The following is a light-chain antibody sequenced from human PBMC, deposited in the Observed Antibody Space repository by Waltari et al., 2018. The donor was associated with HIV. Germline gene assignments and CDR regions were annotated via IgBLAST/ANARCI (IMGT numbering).Light chain of an antibody. V-gene: IGKV1-33*01. J-gene: IGKJ2*01. CDR3: QQYDNLPSYT. CDR2: DAS. CDR1: QDISNY. Sequence: DIQMTQSPSSLSASVGDRVTITCQASQDISNYLNWYQQKTGKAPKLLIYDASNLETGVPSRFSGSGSVTDFTFTISSLQPEDIATYYCQQYDNLPSYTFGQGTKLEIK.